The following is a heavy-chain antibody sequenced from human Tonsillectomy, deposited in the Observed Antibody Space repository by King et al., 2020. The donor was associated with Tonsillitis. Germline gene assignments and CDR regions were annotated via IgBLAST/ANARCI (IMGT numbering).Heavy chain of an antibody. CDR2: IKQDGRDK. CDR1: GFTFSDYW. CDR3: ATTGCGGDCPVGPYFDY. V-gene: IGHV3-7*03. J-gene: IGHJ4*02. D-gene: IGHD2-21*02. Sequence: DVQLVESGGGLVQRGGSLRLSCAASGFTFSDYWMSWVRQAPGKGLEWVANIKQDGRDKYYVDSVKGRFTISRENAKNSLYLQMNSLRAEDTAVYYCATTGCGGDCPVGPYFDYWGQGILVTVSS.